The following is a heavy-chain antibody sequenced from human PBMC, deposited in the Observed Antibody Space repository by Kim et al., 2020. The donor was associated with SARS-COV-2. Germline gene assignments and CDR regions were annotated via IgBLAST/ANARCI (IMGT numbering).Heavy chain of an antibody. D-gene: IGHD3-3*01. CDR1: GYTFTNNY. J-gene: IGHJ4*02. V-gene: IGHV1-46*01. CDR3: ARTFGTLRPGAWPGSGDFWSGYHDF. CDR2: INPNVDTT. Sequence: ASVKVSCKASGYTFTNNYIHWVRQAPGQGLEWMGIINPNVDTTSYAQKFQGRVSMTRDTSTSTAYMELSSLRSEDTAVYYCARTFGTLRPGAWPGSGDFWSGYHDFWGQGTLVTVSS.